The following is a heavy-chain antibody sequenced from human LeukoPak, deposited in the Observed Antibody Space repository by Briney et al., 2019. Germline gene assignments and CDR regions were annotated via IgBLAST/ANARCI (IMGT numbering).Heavy chain of an antibody. CDR1: GGTFSSYA. CDR2: IIPIFGTA. V-gene: IGHV1-69*13. Sequence: SVKVSCKASGGTFSSYAINWVRQAPGQGLEWMGGIIPIFGTANYAQKFQGRVTITADESTSTAYMELSSLRSEDTAVYYCARAGLKYSSGIFDYWGQGTLVTVPS. J-gene: IGHJ4*02. D-gene: IGHD6-19*01. CDR3: ARAGLKYSSGIFDY.